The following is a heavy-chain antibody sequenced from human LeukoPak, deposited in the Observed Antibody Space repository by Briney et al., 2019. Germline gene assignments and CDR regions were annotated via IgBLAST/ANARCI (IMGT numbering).Heavy chain of an antibody. V-gene: IGHV3-23*01. D-gene: IGHD6-6*01. CDR1: GFTVSSYA. CDR2: ISCSGGST. J-gene: IGHJ4*02. CDR3: SNLFSSDY. Sequence: GGSLRLSCAASGFTVSSYAVSWVRQAPGKGLEWVSAISCSGGSTYYADSVKGRFTISRDNSKNTLYLQMNSLRAEDTAVYYCSNLFSSDYWGQGTMVTVSS.